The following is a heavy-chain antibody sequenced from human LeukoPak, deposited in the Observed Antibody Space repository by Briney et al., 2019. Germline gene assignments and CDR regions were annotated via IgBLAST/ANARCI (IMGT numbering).Heavy chain of an antibody. V-gene: IGHV3-53*01. CDR1: GFTVSSNY. J-gene: IGHJ4*02. Sequence: PGGSLRLSCAASGFTVSSNYMSWVRQAPGKGLEWVSVIYSGGSTYYADSVKGRFTISRDNSKSTLYLQMNSLRAEDTAVYYCARVSTYYYGSGSYVADYYFDYWGQGTLVTVSS. CDR3: ARVSTYYYGSGSYVADYYFDY. D-gene: IGHD3-10*01. CDR2: IYSGGST.